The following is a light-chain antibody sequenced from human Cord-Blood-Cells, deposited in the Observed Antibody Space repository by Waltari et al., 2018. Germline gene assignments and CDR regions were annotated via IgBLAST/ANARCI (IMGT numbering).Light chain of an antibody. V-gene: IGLV2-14*01. CDR3: SSYTSSSTLGV. Sequence: QSALTQPASVSGSPGQSITISCTGTSSDVGGYNYVSWYQQHPGKAPKLMIYDVSNRPSGVSNRVAGSMYGNTASLTISGLQAEDEADYYCSSYTSSSTLGVFGGGTKLTVL. CDR1: SSDVGGYNY. CDR2: DVS. J-gene: IGLJ2*01.